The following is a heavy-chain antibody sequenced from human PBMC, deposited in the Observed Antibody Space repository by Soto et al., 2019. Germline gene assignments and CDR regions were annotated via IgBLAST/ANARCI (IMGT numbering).Heavy chain of an antibody. CDR3: AKSQEIGTHFFDS. Sequence: HPGGSLRLSCEASGFTFSGFDMHWVRQPTGKGLEWVSSIGTAGDTYYAVSVKGRFTISGDNAKNSLSLQMNSLRAGDMAVYFCAKSQEIGTHFFDSWGQGTQVTVSS. CDR2: IGTAGDT. CDR1: GFTFSGFD. V-gene: IGHV3-13*01. J-gene: IGHJ4*02. D-gene: IGHD6-13*01.